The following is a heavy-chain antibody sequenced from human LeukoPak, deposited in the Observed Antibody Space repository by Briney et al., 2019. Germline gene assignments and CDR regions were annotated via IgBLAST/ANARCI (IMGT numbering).Heavy chain of an antibody. D-gene: IGHD3-9*01. CDR3: ARVQRYFDQADY. J-gene: IGHJ4*02. V-gene: IGHV1-18*01. CDR1: GGTFSSYA. Sequence: ASVKVSCKASGGTFSSYAISWVRQAPGQGLEWMGWISAYNGNTNYAQKLQGRVTMTTDTSTSTAYMELRSLRSDDTAVYYCARVQRYFDQADYWGQGTLVTVSS. CDR2: ISAYNGNT.